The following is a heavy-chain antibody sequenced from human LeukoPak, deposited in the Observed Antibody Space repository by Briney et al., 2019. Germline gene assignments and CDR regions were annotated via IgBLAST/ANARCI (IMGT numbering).Heavy chain of an antibody. CDR1: GGSISSSSYY. J-gene: IGHJ3*02. V-gene: IGHV4-39*07. CDR2: IYYSGST. D-gene: IGHD3-22*01. Sequence: ASETLSLTCTVSGGSISSSSYYWGWIRQPPEKGMEWIGSIYYSGSTYYNPSLKSRVTISVDTSKNQFSLKLSSVTAADTAVYYCAREISIDSSGYYSANDAFDIWGQGTMVTVSS. CDR3: AREISIDSSGYYSANDAFDI.